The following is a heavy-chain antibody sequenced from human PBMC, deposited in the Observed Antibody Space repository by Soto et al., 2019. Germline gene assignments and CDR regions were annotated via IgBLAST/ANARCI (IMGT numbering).Heavy chain of an antibody. Sequence: QVQLVQSGAEVKKPGASVKVSCKASGYTFTSYAMHWVRQAPGQRLEWMGWINAGNGNTKYSQKFQGRVTITRDTSASTADMELSSLRSEDTAVYYCARDRDGYNFYYWGQGTLVTVSS. D-gene: IGHD5-12*01. CDR1: GYTFTSYA. V-gene: IGHV1-3*01. CDR3: ARDRDGYNFYY. J-gene: IGHJ4*02. CDR2: INAGNGNT.